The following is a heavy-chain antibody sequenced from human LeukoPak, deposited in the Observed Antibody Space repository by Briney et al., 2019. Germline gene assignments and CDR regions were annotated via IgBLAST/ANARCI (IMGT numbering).Heavy chain of an antibody. V-gene: IGHV3-21*01. CDR3: ARGQSYSSSWPSLY. J-gene: IGHJ4*02. CDR2: ISSSSSYI. CDR1: GFTFSSYS. Sequence: GGSLRLSCAASGFTFSSYSMNWVRQAPGKGLEWVSSISSSSSYIYYADSVKGRFTISRDNAKNSLYLQMNSLRAEDTVVYYCARGQSYSSSWPSLYWGQGTLVTVSS. D-gene: IGHD6-13*01.